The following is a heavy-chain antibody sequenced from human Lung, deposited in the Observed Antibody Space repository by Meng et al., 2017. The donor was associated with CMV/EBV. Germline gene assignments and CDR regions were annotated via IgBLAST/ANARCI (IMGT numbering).Heavy chain of an antibody. CDR2: INPRGGGP. J-gene: IGHJ4*02. Sequence: ASVXVSCKASGYTFADYFIHWVRQAPGQGLEWMGRINPRGGGPNYVQKYQDRVTLTMDTSITTAYLEMSGLTSDDTAVYYCAREAETANDYWGQGTLVNVYS. CDR3: AREAETANDY. D-gene: IGHD5-18*01. CDR1: GYTFADYF. V-gene: IGHV1-2*02.